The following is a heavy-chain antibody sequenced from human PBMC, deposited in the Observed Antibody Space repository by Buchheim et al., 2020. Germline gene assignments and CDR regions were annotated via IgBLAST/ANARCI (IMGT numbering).Heavy chain of an antibody. V-gene: IGHV1-46*01. CDR3: ARDRGRAYDFWSGYFPYYYYYGMDV. CDR2: INPSGGST. J-gene: IGHJ6*02. Sequence: QVQLVQSGAEVKKPGASVKVSCKASGYTFTSYYMHWVRQAPGQGLEWMGIINPSGGSTSYAQKFQGRVTMTRDTSTSTVYMELSSLRSEDTAVYYGARDRGRAYDFWSGYFPYYYYYGMDVWGQGTT. CDR1: GYTFTSYY. D-gene: IGHD3-3*01.